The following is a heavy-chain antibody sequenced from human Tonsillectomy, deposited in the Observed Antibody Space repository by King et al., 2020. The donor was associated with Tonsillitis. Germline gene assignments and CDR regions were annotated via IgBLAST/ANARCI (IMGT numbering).Heavy chain of an antibody. V-gene: IGHV4-31*03. CDR1: GGSISSDDYF. CDR2: IYYSGST. D-gene: IGHD3-10*01. CDR3: ARIWFGEFSSWVDP. J-gene: IGHJ5*02. Sequence: QLQESGPGLVKPSQTLSLTCTVSGGSISSDDYFWSWIRQHPGRGLEWIGYIYYSGSTYYNPSLKSRVTISVDTSKNQFSLKLSSVTAADTAVYYCARIWFGEFSSWVDPWGQGTLVTVSS.